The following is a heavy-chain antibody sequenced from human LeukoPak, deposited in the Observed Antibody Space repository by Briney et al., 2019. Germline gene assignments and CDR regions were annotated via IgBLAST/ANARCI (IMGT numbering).Heavy chain of an antibody. CDR3: ARSHTHFYDSSGYYPGYYYYYGMDV. CDR2: IIPIFGKA. D-gene: IGHD3-22*01. Sequence: SVTVSCKASGYTFTSYGISWVRQAPGQGLEWMGGIIPIFGKANYAQKFQGRVTITADESTSTAYMELSSLRSEDTAVYYCARSHTHFYDSSGYYPGYYYYYGMDVWGQGTTVTVSS. J-gene: IGHJ6*02. CDR1: GYTFTSYG. V-gene: IGHV1-69*13.